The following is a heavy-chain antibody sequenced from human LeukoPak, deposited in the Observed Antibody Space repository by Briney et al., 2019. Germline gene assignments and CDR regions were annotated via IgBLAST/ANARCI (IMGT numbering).Heavy chain of an antibody. CDR1: GFTFSSYS. CDR2: ISSSSSTI. D-gene: IGHD6-13*01. V-gene: IGHV3-48*02. Sequence: GGSLRLSCAASGFTFSSYSMNWVRQAPGKGLEWVTYISSSSSTIYYADSVKGRFTISRDNAKNSLYLQMNSLRDEDTAVYYCARSGYSSSWYHFGYWGQGTLVTVSS. J-gene: IGHJ4*02. CDR3: ARSGYSSSWYHFGY.